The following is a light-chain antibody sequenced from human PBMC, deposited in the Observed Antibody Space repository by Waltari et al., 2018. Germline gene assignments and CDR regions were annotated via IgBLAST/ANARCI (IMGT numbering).Light chain of an antibody. CDR1: QSVGST. Sequence: EVVMTQSPVSLSVSPGDRATLSCRASQSVGSTLAWYQQRPGQAPMLLIYGATTRASGIPARFSGSVSGTDFTLTISSLQSEDFGVYYCQQYGNWPRTFGGGTKVEI. J-gene: IGKJ4*01. CDR2: GAT. CDR3: QQYGNWPRT. V-gene: IGKV3-15*01.